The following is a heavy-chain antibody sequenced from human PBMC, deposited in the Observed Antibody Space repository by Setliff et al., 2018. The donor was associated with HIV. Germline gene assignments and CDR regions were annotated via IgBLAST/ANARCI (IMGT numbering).Heavy chain of an antibody. Sequence: PSETLSLTCTVSGGSISSGSYYWSWIRQSPGKGLEWIGHIHTSGSTKYNPSLKSRVTISVDTSKSQFSLKLSSLTAADTAVYYCARGRTQWPNYNYFDPWGLGTLVTVSS. D-gene: IGHD6-19*01. V-gene: IGHV4-61*09. CDR3: ARGRTQWPNYNYFDP. J-gene: IGHJ5*02. CDR2: IHTSGST. CDR1: GGSISSGSYY.